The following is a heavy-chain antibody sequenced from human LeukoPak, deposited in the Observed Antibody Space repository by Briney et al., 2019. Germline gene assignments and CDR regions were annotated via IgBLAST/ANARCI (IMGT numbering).Heavy chain of an antibody. Sequence: SETLSLARTVSGGTISSSSYYWGWIRQPPGKGLEWIGSIHYSGITYYNPSLKSRVTISVDTSKNQFSLKLTSVIAADTAVFYCARHQGDYDQRRFGPWGQGTLATVSS. CDR3: ARHQGDYDQRRFGP. J-gene: IGHJ5*02. V-gene: IGHV4-39*01. CDR2: IHYSGIT. CDR1: GGTISSSSYY. D-gene: IGHD4-17*01.